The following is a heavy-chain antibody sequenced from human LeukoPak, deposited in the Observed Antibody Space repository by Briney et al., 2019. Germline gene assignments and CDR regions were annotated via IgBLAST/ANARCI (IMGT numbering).Heavy chain of an antibody. V-gene: IGHV5-51*01. CDR3: ARRKYDFWSGYYTQPSYYYYMDV. J-gene: IGHJ6*03. Sequence: GESLKISCKGSGYSFTSYWIGWVRQMPGKGLEWMGIIYPGDSDTRYSPSFQGQVTISADKSINTAYLQWSSLKASDTAMYYCARRKYDFWSGYYTQPSYYYYMDVWGKGTTVTVSS. D-gene: IGHD3-3*01. CDR2: IYPGDSDT. CDR1: GYSFTSYW.